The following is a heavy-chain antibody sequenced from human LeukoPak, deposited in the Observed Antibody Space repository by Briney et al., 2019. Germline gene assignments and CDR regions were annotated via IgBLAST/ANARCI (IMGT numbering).Heavy chain of an antibody. Sequence: PGGSLRLSCAASGFNFSSFGMHWVRQAPGKGLEWVAFIRYDGSNKYYVDSVKGRFTISRDNSKNTLYLQMNSLRAADTAVYYCARAVTMVRGVIINYYYYMDVWGKGTTVTVSS. CDR3: ARAVTMVRGVIINYYYYMDV. V-gene: IGHV3-30*02. CDR2: IRYDGSNK. CDR1: GFNFSSFG. J-gene: IGHJ6*03. D-gene: IGHD3-10*01.